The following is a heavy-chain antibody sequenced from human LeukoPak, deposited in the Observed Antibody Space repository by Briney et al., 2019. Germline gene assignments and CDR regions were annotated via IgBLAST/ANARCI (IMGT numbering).Heavy chain of an antibody. V-gene: IGHV3-48*01. CDR1: GFTFSSYS. J-gene: IGHJ4*02. CDR3: ARDLHCGGDCYPLTY. D-gene: IGHD2-21*01. CDR2: ISISNTI. Sequence: GGSLRLSCATSGFTFSSYSMNWVRQAPGKGLEWLSYISISNTIYYADSVRGRFTISRDNAKNSLYLQMNGLRAEDTAVYYCARDLHCGGDCYPLTYWGQGTLVTVSS.